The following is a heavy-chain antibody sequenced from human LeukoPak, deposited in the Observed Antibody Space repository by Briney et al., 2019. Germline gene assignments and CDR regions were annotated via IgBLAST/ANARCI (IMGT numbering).Heavy chain of an antibody. CDR1: GDTFSSHG. CDR3: ARDYNYDSSAYDDALDI. Sequence: SVKVSCKASGDTFSSHGISWVRQAPGQGLEWMGGIIPIFHTANYAQNFQDRLTITTDESTNTVYMELSSLRSQDTAVYYCARDYNYDSSAYDDALDIWGEGTMVTVSS. J-gene: IGHJ3*02. V-gene: IGHV1-69*05. CDR2: IIPIFHTA. D-gene: IGHD3-22*01.